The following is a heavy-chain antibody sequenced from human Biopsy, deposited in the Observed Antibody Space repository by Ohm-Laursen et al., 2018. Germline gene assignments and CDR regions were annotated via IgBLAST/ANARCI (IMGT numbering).Heavy chain of an antibody. D-gene: IGHD2-2*01. CDR3: ARTRLSIVIKPAAVVFDN. V-gene: IGHV3-11*01. Sequence: SLRLSCAASGFTFSDYYMNWIRQAPGKGLEWVSFITNTGRTVYADSVKGRFTISRDNADNSLHLQMNSLRPEDTAVYYCARTRLSIVIKPAAVVFDNWGQGTLVTVSS. J-gene: IGHJ4*02. CDR2: ITNTGRTV. CDR1: GFTFSDYY.